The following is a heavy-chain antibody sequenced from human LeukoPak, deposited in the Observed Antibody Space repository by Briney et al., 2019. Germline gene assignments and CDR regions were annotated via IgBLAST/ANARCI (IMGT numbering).Heavy chain of an antibody. J-gene: IGHJ4*02. CDR2: IKQDGSEK. CDR1: GFTFSSYW. D-gene: IGHD3-22*01. Sequence: PGGSLRLACAASGFTFSSYWMTWVRHLPGKGLEWVAKIKQDGSEKYYVDSVKGRFTISRDNAKNSLYLQMNSLRAEDTAVYYCARDERGFASSGYTFDYWGQGTLVTVSS. V-gene: IGHV3-7*01. CDR3: ARDERGFASSGYTFDY.